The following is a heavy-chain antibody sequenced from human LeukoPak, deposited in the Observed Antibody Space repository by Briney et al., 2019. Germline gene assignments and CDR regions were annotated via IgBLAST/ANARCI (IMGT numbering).Heavy chain of an antibody. V-gene: IGHV4-59*01. J-gene: IGHJ2*01. D-gene: IGHD6-13*01. CDR2: IYYSGST. Sequence: PSETLSLTCTVSGDSISSYFWSWIRQPPGKGLEWIGYIYYSGSTNYNPSLKSRVIISVDTSKNQFSLKLSSVTAADTAVYYCARGGLQQQLVRSFWYFDLWGRGTLVTVSS. CDR3: ARGGLQQQLVRSFWYFDL. CDR1: GDSISSYF.